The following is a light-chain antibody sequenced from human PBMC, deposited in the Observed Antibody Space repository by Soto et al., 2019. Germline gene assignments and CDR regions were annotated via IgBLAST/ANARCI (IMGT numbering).Light chain of an antibody. V-gene: IGLV8-61*01. J-gene: IGLJ3*02. CDR3: VLYVGSGIRG. CDR1: SGSVSTSYY. CDR2: STN. Sequence: QTVVTQEPSFSVSPGRTVTLTCGLSSGSVSTSYYPSWYHQTPGQAPRTLIYSTNTRSSGVPDRFSGSILGNQAALTITGAQADDESVYYCVLYVGSGIRGFGGGAKRTL.